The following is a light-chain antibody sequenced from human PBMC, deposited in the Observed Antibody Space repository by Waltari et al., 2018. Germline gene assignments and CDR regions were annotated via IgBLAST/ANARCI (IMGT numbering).Light chain of an antibody. CDR3: QQYGSSYA. CDR1: QSVGSSY. J-gene: IGKJ2*01. Sequence: EIVLTQSPGTLSLSPGERATLSCTASQSVGSSYLAWYQQKPGQAPRLLIYGASRRATGIPDRFSGSGSGTDFTLTISRLEPEDFAVYYCQQYGSSYAFGQGTKLEIK. CDR2: GAS. V-gene: IGKV3-20*01.